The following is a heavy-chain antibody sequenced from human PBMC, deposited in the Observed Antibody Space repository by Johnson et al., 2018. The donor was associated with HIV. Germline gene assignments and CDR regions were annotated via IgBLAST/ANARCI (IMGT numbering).Heavy chain of an antibody. J-gene: IGHJ3*02. CDR3: AKEGTLWFGELYDALDI. V-gene: IGHV3-23*01. D-gene: IGHD3-10*01. CDR2: ISGSGGST. CDR1: GFTFSSYA. Sequence: VQLLESGGGLVQPGGSLRLSCAASGFTFSSYAMSWVRQAPGKGLAWVSAISGSGGSTYYADSVKGRFTISRDNSKNTLYLQMNSLRAEDTAVHYCAKEGTLWFGELYDALDIWGQGTMVTVSS.